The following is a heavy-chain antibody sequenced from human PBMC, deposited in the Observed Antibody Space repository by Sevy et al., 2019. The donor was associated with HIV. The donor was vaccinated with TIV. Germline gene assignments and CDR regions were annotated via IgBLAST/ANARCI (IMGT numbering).Heavy chain of an antibody. Sequence: GGSLRLSFVASGFTFSSYGMHWVRQAPGKGLECVAVISSDGSNKYYGDSVKGRFTISRDNSKNTLYLQMNSLRAEDTAVYYCVKDVILPPYHMDVWGEGTTVTVSS. CDR2: ISSDGSNK. J-gene: IGHJ6*03. CDR1: GFTFSSYG. V-gene: IGHV3-30*18. CDR3: VKDVILPPYHMDV. D-gene: IGHD3-10*01.